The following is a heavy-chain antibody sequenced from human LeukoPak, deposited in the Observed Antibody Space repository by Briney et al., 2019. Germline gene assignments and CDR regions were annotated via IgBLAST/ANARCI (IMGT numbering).Heavy chain of an antibody. V-gene: IGHV4-39*01. J-gene: IGHJ4*02. CDR2: IYYSGST. CDR1: GGSISSSSYY. CDR3: ARHRLVATTGVDY. D-gene: IGHD5-12*01. Sequence: SGTLSLTCTVSGGSISSSSYYWGWIRQPPGKGLEWIGSIYYSGSTYYNPSLKSRVTISVDTSKNQFSLKLSSVTAADTAVYYCARHRLVATTGVDYWGQGTLVTVSS.